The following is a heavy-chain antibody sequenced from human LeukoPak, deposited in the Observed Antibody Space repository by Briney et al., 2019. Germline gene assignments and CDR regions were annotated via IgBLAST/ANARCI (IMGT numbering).Heavy chain of an antibody. CDR1: GGTFSSYA. CDR3: ARDEYYYDSSGYYPYYHYGMDV. D-gene: IGHD3-22*01. CDR2: IIPIFGTA. V-gene: IGHV1-69*13. Sequence: SVKVSCKASGGTFSSYAISWVRQAPGQGLEWMGGIIPIFGTANYAQKFQGRVTITAGESTSTAYMELSSLRSEDTAVYYCARDEYYYDSSGYYPYYHYGMDVWGQGTTVTVSS. J-gene: IGHJ6*02.